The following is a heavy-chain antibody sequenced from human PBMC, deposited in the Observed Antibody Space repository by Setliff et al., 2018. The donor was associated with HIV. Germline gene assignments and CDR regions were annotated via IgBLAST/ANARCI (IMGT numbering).Heavy chain of an antibody. V-gene: IGHV4-39*01. J-gene: IGHJ4*02. D-gene: IGHD4-17*01. Sequence: SETLSLTCTVSGDSISRSSYYWGWIRQPPGKGLEWIGNIYYIGITNYYPSLESRVTISVDTSKNQFSLRLTSVTAADTAVYYCARVRDYGGNFFDYWGQGTLVTVSS. CDR2: IYYIGIT. CDR1: GDSISRSSYY. CDR3: ARVRDYGGNFFDY.